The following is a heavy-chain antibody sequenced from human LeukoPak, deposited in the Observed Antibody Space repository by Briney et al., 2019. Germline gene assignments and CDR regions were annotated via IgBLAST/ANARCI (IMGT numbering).Heavy chain of an antibody. CDR3: ARAPKSGELYCNY. D-gene: IGHD3-10*01. CDR1: GFTFSSYG. J-gene: IGHJ4*02. V-gene: IGHV3-33*01. Sequence: GRSLRLSCAASGFTFSSYGMHWVRQAPGKGLEWVAVIWYDGSNKYYADSVKGRFTISRDNSKNTLYLQMNSLRAEDTAVYYCARAPKSGELYCNYWGQGTLVTVSS. CDR2: IWYDGSNK.